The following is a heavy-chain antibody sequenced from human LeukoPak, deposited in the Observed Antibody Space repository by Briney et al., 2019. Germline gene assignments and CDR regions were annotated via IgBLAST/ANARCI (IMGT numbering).Heavy chain of an antibody. CDR3: ARGGQSTMVRGVISLDY. Sequence: ASVKVSCKASGYTFTNYYMHRVRQAPGQGLEWMGIINPSGGSTNYAQKFQGRVTMTRDTSTSTVYMELSSLRSEDTAVYYCARGGQSTMVRGVISLDYWGQGTLVTVSS. J-gene: IGHJ4*02. V-gene: IGHV1-46*01. CDR2: INPSGGST. D-gene: IGHD3-10*01. CDR1: GYTFTNYY.